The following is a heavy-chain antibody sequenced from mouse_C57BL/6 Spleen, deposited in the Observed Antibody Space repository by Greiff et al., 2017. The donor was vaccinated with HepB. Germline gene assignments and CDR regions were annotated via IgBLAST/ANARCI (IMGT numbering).Heavy chain of an antibody. CDR1: CYTFTSYW. CDR3: ASRHYGTAWFAY. Sequence: VQLKQPGAELVKPGASVKMSCKASCYTFTSYWITWVKKRPGQGLEWIGDIYPGSGSTNYNEKFKSKATLTVDTSSSTAYMQLSSLTSEDSAVYYCASRHYGTAWFAYWGQGTLVTVSA. CDR2: IYPGSGST. V-gene: IGHV1-55*01. D-gene: IGHD1-1*01. J-gene: IGHJ3*01.